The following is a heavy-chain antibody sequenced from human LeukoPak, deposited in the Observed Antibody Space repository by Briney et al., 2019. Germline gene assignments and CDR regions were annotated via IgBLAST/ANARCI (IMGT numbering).Heavy chain of an antibody. CDR3: ATDPFDVAAASYYFDY. J-gene: IGHJ4*02. CDR1: GGSISSGSYY. V-gene: IGHV4-61*02. D-gene: IGHD2-15*01. CDR2: IYTSGST. Sequence: SETLSLTCTVSGGSISSGSYYWSWIRQPAGKGLEWIGRIYTSGSTNYNPSLKSRVTIPVDTSKNQFSLKLSSVTAADTAVYYCATDPFDVAAASYYFDYWGQGTLVTVSS.